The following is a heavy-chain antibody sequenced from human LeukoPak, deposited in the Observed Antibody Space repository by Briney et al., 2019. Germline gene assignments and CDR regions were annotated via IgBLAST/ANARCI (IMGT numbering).Heavy chain of an antibody. V-gene: IGHV3-30*18. CDR1: GFTFSSFW. CDR3: AKDVIIDGYNLDY. CDR2: ISNDGSKK. J-gene: IGHJ4*02. D-gene: IGHD5-24*01. Sequence: GGSLRLSCAASGFTFSSFWLHWVRQTPGKGLEWVAVISNDGSKKYYADSVKGRFTISRDNSKNTLYLQMNSLRAEDTAVFYCAKDVIIDGYNLDYWGQGTLVTVSS.